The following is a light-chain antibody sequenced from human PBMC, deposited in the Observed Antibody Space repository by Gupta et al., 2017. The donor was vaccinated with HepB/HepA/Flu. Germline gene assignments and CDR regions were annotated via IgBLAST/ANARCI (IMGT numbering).Light chain of an antibody. J-gene: IGLJ2*01. V-gene: IGLV1-40*01. CDR1: STNIGAGHD. CDR2: GNS. CDR3: QSYDSSLSVVV. Sequence: QSVLTQPPSVSGAPGQRVTISCTGSSTNIGAGHDVHWYQQVPGTAPKLLIHGNSNRPSGVPDRFSGSKSGTSASLAIXGXQAEDEXDYYCQSYDSSLSVVVLGGGTKLTVL.